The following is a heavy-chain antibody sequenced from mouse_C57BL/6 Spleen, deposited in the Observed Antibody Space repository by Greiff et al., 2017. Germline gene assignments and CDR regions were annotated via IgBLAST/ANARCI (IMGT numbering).Heavy chain of an antibody. D-gene: IGHD1-1*01. Sequence: QVQLKESGAELVRPGASVTLSCKASGYTFTDYEMHWVKQTPVHGLEWIGAIDPETGGTAYNQKFKGKAILTADKSSSTAYMELRSLTSEDSAVYYCTRRGTTVRTYFDYWGQGTTLTVSS. J-gene: IGHJ2*01. CDR2: IDPETGGT. CDR1: GYTFTDYE. V-gene: IGHV1-15*01. CDR3: TRRGTTVRTYFDY.